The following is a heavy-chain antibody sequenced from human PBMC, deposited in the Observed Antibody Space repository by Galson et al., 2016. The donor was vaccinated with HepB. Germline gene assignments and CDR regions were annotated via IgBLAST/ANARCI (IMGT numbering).Heavy chain of an antibody. J-gene: IGHJ4*02. Sequence: SLRLSCAASGFTFSNYAMSWVRQAPGKGLEWVSGIIENGSDTYYADSVEGRFTISRDNSKNTLYLQMNSLRAEDTAVYYCAKDYRYGDSCCHFDSWGQGTLLTVSS. CDR1: GFTFSNYA. V-gene: IGHV3-23*01. D-gene: IGHD2-15*01. CDR2: IIENGSDT. CDR3: AKDYRYGDSCCHFDS.